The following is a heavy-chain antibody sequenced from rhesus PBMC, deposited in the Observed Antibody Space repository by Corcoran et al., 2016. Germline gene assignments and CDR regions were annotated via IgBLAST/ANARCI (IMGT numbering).Heavy chain of an antibody. J-gene: IGHJ4*01. D-gene: IGHD5-24*01. CDR1: GGSISGYYY. CDR3: AREAEIQWVQLFYFDY. CDR2: IYGNSASP. V-gene: IGHV4-73*01. Sequence: QVQLQQWGEGLVKPSETLSLTCAVYGGSISGYYYWSWIRAPPGKGLEWIGYIYGNSASPNHNPDLKNHVTIAIGTLQNQVSLKLSAVTAADTAVYYCAREAEIQWVQLFYFDYWGQGVLVTVSS.